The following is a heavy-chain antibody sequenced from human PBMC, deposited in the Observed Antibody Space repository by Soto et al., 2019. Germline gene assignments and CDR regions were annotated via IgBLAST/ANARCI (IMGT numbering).Heavy chain of an antibody. CDR3: AKVGHIVVVTAIPDSAFDI. J-gene: IGHJ3*02. Sequence: QVQLVQSGAEVKKPGSTVKVSCKASGGAFSSFAISWVRQAPGQGLEWMGGIIPVFGTANYAQKFQGRVTITADKSTTPAYMELSSLTSEDTAVYFCAKVGHIVVVTAIPDSAFDIWGQGTMVTVSS. CDR1: GGAFSSFA. V-gene: IGHV1-69*06. D-gene: IGHD2-21*02. CDR2: IIPVFGTA.